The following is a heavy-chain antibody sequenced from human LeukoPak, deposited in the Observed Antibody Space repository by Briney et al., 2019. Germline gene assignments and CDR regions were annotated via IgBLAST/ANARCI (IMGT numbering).Heavy chain of an antibody. V-gene: IGHV3-23*01. J-gene: IGHJ5*02. CDR2: ISGSGGST. CDR1: GFTFSSYA. D-gene: IGHD3-9*01. Sequence: GGSLRLSCAASGFTFSSYAMSWVRQAPGKGLEWVSAISGSGGSTYYADSVKGRFTISRDNSKNTLYLQMNSLRSEDTAVYYCARAPEGILTGDDTFTNWFDPWGQGTLVTVSS. CDR3: ARAPEGILTGDDTFTNWFDP.